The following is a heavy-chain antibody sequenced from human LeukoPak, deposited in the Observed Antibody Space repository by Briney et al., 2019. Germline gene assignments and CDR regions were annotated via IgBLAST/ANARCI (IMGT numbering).Heavy chain of an antibody. CDR2: IYSGGST. J-gene: IGHJ4*02. CDR1: GFTVSSNY. Sequence: GGSLRLSCAASGFTVSSNYMSWVRQAPGKGLEWVSVIYSGGSTYYADSVKGRFTISRDNSKNTLYLQMNSLRAEDTAVYYCARVGIAAAGTYYFDCWGQGTLVTVSS. D-gene: IGHD6-13*01. V-gene: IGHV3-53*01. CDR3: ARVGIAAAGTYYFDC.